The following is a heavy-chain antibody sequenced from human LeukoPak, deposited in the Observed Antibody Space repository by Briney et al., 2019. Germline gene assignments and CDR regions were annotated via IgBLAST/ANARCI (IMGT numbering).Heavy chain of an antibody. CDR2: TSYDGSNK. J-gene: IGHJ4*02. CDR1: GFTFSNYA. D-gene: IGHD3-22*01. V-gene: IGHV3-30*04. Sequence: PGGSLRLSCAASGFTFSNYAMHWVRQAPGKGLEWVAVTSYDGSNKDYADSVKGRFTISRDNSKNTLYLQMNSLRAEDTAVYYCAKDRGYDRSGFDYWGQGTLVTVSS. CDR3: AKDRGYDRSGFDY.